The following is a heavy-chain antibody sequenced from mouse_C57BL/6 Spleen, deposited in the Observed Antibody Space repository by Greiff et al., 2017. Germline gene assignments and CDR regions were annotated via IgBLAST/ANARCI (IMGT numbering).Heavy chain of an antibody. V-gene: IGHV1-18*01. J-gene: IGHJ4*01. CDR1: GYTFTDYN. D-gene: IGHD1-1*01. CDR3: ARGRYYYGSSYYAMDY. Sequence: VQLQQSGSELVKPGASVKIPCKASGYTFTDYNMDWVKQSHGKSLEWIGDINPNNGGTIYNQKFKGKATLTVDKSSSTAYMELRSLTSEDTAVYYCARGRYYYGSSYYAMDYWGQGTSVTVSS. CDR2: INPNNGGT.